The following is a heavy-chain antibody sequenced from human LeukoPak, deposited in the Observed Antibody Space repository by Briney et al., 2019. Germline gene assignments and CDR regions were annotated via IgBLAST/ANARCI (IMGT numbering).Heavy chain of an antibody. V-gene: IGHV4-34*01. D-gene: IGHD3-22*01. Sequence: SETLSLTCAVYGGSFSGYYWSWIRQPPGKGLEWIGEINHSGSTNYNPSLKSRVTISVDTSKNQFSLKLSSVTAADTAVYYCARTGMIIALFYMDVWGKGTTVTVSS. CDR3: ARTGMIIALFYMDV. CDR2: INHSGST. J-gene: IGHJ6*03. CDR1: GGSFSGYY.